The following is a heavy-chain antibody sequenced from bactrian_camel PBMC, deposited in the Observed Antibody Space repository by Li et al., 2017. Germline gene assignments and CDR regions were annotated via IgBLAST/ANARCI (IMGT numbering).Heavy chain of an antibody. V-gene: IGHV3S14*01. CDR3: TYCAGSPDVCRRIKLQDFGY. CDR2: IYSDGTTR. D-gene: IGHD5*01. Sequence: VQLVESGGGSVQAGGSLRLSCEASGYRYSSYCMGWFRQAPGKEREAVARIYSDGTTRYYIDSVKGRFTISQDNAKNTLYLQMNSLKPDDTAMYYCTYCAGSPDVCRRIKLQDFGYRGHGTQVTVS. CDR1: GYRYSSYC. J-gene: IGHJ6*01.